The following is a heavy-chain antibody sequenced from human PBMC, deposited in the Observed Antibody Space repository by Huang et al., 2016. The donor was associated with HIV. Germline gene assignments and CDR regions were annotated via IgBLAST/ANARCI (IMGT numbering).Heavy chain of an antibody. CDR2: IECGDKT. V-gene: IGHV3-53*01. J-gene: IGHJ6*02. CDR1: GFPVTTNY. Sequence: VQLVESGGALVQPGGSLRLSCAASGFPVTTNYINWVRQAPGKGLWWMTTIECGDKTSHVESVKGRFNVSRNNSKKTMYLQMNSRRVEDTATYYCAREMMVRGVSVPITDGYFYYGMDVWGHGTTVSVSS. D-gene: IGHD3-10*01. CDR3: AREMMVRGVSVPITDGYFYYGMDV.